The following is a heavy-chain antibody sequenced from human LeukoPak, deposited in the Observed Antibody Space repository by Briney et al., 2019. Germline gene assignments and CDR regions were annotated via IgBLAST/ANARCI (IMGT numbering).Heavy chain of an antibody. V-gene: IGHV1-46*03. CDR3: ARDSYYDYVWGSYRYDWCFDY. D-gene: IGHD3-16*02. J-gene: IGHJ4*02. CDR1: GYTFTSYY. CDR2: INPSGGST. Sequence: ASVKVSCKASGYTFTSYYMHWVRQAPGQGLEWMGIINPSGGSTSYAQKFQGRVTMTRDTSTSTVYMELSSLRSEDTAVYYCARDSYYDYVWGSYRYDWCFDYWGQGTLVTVSS.